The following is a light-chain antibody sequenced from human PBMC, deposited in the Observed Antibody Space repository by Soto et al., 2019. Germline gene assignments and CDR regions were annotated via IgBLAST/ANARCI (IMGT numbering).Light chain of an antibody. CDR1: GSNIGSNS. J-gene: IGLJ7*01. CDR3: ATWDDSLNGPV. CDR2: SNN. Sequence: QSVLTQPPSVSAAPGQTATISCSGRGSNIGSNSVSWYQQVPGTAPKLLIYSNNQRPSGVPDRFSGSKSGTSASLAISGLQSEDEADYYCATWDDSLNGPVFGGGTQLTVL. V-gene: IGLV1-44*01.